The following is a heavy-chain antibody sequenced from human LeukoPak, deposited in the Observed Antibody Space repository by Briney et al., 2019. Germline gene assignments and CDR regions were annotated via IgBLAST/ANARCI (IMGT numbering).Heavy chain of an antibody. D-gene: IGHD2-2*01. CDR1: GFTFSSYG. CDR3: AKDRLVFRYCSSTSCYVELGFDY. Sequence: GGSLRLSCAASGFTFSSYGMHWVRQAPGKGLEWVAVISYDGSNKYYADSVKGRFTISRDNSKNTLYLQMNSLRAEDTAVYYCAKDRLVFRYCSSTSCYVELGFDYWGQGTLVTVSS. J-gene: IGHJ4*02. V-gene: IGHV3-30*18. CDR2: ISYDGSNK.